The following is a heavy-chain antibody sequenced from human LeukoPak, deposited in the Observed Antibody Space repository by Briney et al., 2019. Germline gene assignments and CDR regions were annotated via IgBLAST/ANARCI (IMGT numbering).Heavy chain of an antibody. CDR2: IHSDGITT. D-gene: IGHD2-15*01. J-gene: IGHJ4*02. V-gene: IGHV3-74*01. CDR1: GFTFSTYW. Sequence: AGGSLTLSCAASGFTFSTYWVHWVRQAPGKGLVWVSRIHSDGITTSSAESVKGRFSVSRDSAGNTLYLQMSNLRPEDTALYYCAGGQSPTHNDYWGQGTLVTVSS. CDR3: AGGQSPTHNDY.